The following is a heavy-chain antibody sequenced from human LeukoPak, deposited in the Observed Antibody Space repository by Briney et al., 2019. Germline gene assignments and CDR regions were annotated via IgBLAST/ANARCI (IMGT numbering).Heavy chain of an antibody. J-gene: IGHJ3*02. CDR3: AREDSSGWPDAFDI. CDR2: IYYSGST. V-gene: IGHV4-31*03. D-gene: IGHD6-19*01. CDR1: GGSISSGGYY. Sequence: PSQTLSLTCTVSGGSISSGGYYWSWIRQHPGKGLEWIGYIYYSGSTYYNPSLKSRVTISVDTSKNQFSLKLSSVTAADTAVYYCAREDSSGWPDAFDIWGQGTMVTVSS.